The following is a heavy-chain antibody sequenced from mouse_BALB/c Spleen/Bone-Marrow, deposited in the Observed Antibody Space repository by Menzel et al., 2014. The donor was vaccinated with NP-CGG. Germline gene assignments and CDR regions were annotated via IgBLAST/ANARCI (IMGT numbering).Heavy chain of an antibody. CDR3: TRRTATLDY. V-gene: IGHV1-5*01. J-gene: IGHJ2*01. CDR1: GYSFTSYW. Sequence: EVQLQESGTVLARPGASVKMSCKASGYSFTSYWIHWVKQRPGQGLEWIGAIYPGDSDTSFNQKFKDKAKLTAVTSASTAYMEISSLTNEDSAVYYCTRRTATLDYWGQGTTLTVSS. D-gene: IGHD1-2*01. CDR2: IYPGDSDT.